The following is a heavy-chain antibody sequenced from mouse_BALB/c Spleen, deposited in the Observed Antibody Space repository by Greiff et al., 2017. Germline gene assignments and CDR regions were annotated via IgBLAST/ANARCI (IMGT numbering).Heavy chain of an antibody. J-gene: IGHJ4*01. CDR1: GFTFTDYY. V-gene: IGHV7-3*02. Sequence: VQLKESGGGLVQPGGSLRLSCATSGFTFTDYYMSWVRQPPGKALEWLGFIRNKANGYTTEYSASVKGRFTISRDNSQSILYLQMNTLRAEDSATYYCARESDNYAMDYWGQGTSVTVSS. CDR2: IRNKANGYTT. CDR3: ARESDNYAMDY.